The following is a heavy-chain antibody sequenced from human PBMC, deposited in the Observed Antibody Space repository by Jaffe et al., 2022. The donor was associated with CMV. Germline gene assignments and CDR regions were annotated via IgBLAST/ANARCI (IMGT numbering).Heavy chain of an antibody. D-gene: IGHD6-13*01. V-gene: IGHV4-59*01. CDR1: GASITNYD. CDR2: IYYTGNT. J-gene: IGHJ4*02. CDR3: ARGRQSWPRDYFDY. Sequence: QVQLQESGPGLVKPSETLSLICSVSGASITNYDWSWIRQPPGRGLEWIGYIYYTGNTNYNPSLRSRVSISVDMSKNQFSLKLISLTASDTAVYYCARGRQSWPRDYFDYWGQGALVTVSP.